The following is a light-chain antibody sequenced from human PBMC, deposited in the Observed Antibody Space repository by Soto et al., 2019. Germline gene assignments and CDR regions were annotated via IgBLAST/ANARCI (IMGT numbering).Light chain of an antibody. J-gene: IGKJ2*01. CDR3: MQALQTPYT. V-gene: IGKV2-28*01. CDR2: LGS. CDR1: QSLLNTNAYNY. Sequence: DIVMTQSPLSLPVTPGEPASISCRSSQSLLNTNAYNYLDWYLQKPGQSPQVLIYLGSNRASGVPDRFSGSGSGTDFTLKISRVEAEDVGVYYCMQALQTPYTFGQGTKLEIK.